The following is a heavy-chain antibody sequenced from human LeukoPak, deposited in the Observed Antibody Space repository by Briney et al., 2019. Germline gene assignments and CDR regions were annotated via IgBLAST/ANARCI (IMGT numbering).Heavy chain of an antibody. J-gene: IGHJ4*02. V-gene: IGHV3-30*04. CDR3: ARAPDILTGPFDY. D-gene: IGHD3-9*01. CDR2: ISYDGSNK. Sequence: GGSLRLSCAASGFTFSSYAMHWVRQAPGKGLEWVAVISYDGSNKYYADSVKGRFTISRDNSKNTLYLQMNSLRAEDTAVYYCARAPDILTGPFDYWGQGTLVTVSS. CDR1: GFTFSSYA.